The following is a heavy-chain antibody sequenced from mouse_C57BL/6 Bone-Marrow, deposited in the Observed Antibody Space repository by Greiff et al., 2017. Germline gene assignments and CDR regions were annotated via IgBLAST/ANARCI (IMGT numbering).Heavy chain of an antibody. V-gene: IGHV1-55*01. Sequence: VQLQQPGAELVKPGASVKMSCKASGYTFTSYWITWVKQRPGQGLEWIGDIYPGSGSTNYNEKFKSKATLTVDTSSSTAYMQLSSLTSEDSAVYYCARFGESSGRFAYWGQGTLVTVSA. CDR2: IYPGSGST. D-gene: IGHD3-2*02. J-gene: IGHJ3*01. CDR1: GYTFTSYW. CDR3: ARFGESSGRFAY.